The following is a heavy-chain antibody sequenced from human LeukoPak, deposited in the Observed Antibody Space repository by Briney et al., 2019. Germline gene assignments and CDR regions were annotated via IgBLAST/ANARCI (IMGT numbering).Heavy chain of an antibody. CDR2: IWYGGSNK. V-gene: IGHV3-33*08. J-gene: IGHJ4*02. Sequence: PGGFLRLSCAASGFTFSSYGTHWVRQAPGKGLEWVAVIWYGGSNKYYADSVKGRFTISRDNSKNTLYLQMNSLRAEDTAVYYCAREAVGCSGSCDYWGQGTLVTVSS. CDR3: AREAVGCSGSCDY. CDR1: GFTFSSYG. D-gene: IGHD3-10*02.